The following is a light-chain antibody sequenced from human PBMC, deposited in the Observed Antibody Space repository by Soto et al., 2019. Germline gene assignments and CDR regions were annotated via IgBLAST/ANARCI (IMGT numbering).Light chain of an antibody. V-gene: IGKV1-5*01. J-gene: IGKJ2*01. Sequence: DIQLTQSPSTLSASVGDRVTITCRASQRITSWLAWYQQKPGKAPKLLMYDASRLQSGVPARFSGSGSGTELTLTISSLQTDDFATYYCQQYDSYYTFGQGNKLDIQ. CDR1: QRITSW. CDR3: QQYDSYYT. CDR2: DAS.